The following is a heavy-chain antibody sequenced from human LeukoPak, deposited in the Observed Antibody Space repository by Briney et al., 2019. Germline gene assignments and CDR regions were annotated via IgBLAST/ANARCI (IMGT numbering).Heavy chain of an antibody. V-gene: IGHV4-59*12. CDR2: IYYSGST. CDR1: GGSISSYY. Sequence: SETLSLTCTVSGGSISSYYWSWIRQPPGKGLEWIGYIYYSGSTYYNPSLKSRVTISVDTSKNQFSLKLSSVTAADTAVYYCATYPAGYSSGGDAFDIWGQGTMVTVSS. CDR3: ATYPAGYSSGGDAFDI. J-gene: IGHJ3*02. D-gene: IGHD6-19*01.